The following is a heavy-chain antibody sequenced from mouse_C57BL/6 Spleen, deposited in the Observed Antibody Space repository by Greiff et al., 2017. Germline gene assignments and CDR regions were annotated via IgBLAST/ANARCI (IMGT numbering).Heavy chain of an antibody. V-gene: IGHV14-2*01. CDR1: GFNINDYY. Sequence: VQLQQSGAELVKPGASVKLSCTASGFNINDYYMHWVKQRTEQGLEWIGRIDPEDGDTKYAPKFQGKATITADPSSNTAYLQLSSLTSEDTAVYYGAREGSTVVGFDVWGTGTTVTVSA. CDR3: AREGSTVVGFDV. D-gene: IGHD1-1*01. J-gene: IGHJ1*03. CDR2: IDPEDGDT.